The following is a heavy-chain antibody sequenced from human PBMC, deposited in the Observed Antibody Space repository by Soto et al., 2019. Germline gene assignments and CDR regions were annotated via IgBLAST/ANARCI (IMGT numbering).Heavy chain of an antibody. J-gene: IGHJ3*02. CDR3: AREGRGIAAAGRVGAFDI. CDR1: GFTFSSYS. D-gene: IGHD6-13*01. Sequence: GGSLRLSCAASGFTFSSYSMNWVRQAPGKGLEWVSSISSSSSYIYYADSVKGRFTISRDNAKNSLYLQMNSLRAEDTAVYYCAREGRGIAAAGRVGAFDIWGQGTMVTVSS. V-gene: IGHV3-21*01. CDR2: ISSSSSYI.